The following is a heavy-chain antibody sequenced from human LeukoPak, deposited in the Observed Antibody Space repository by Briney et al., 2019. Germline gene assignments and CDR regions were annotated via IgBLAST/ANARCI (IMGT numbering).Heavy chain of an antibody. J-gene: IGHJ4*02. V-gene: IGHV3-48*02. CDR2: IRSGSSTI. D-gene: IGHD2-2*01. CDR1: GFTFSRYA. Sequence: PGGSLRLSCAASGFTFSRYAMNWVRQTPGKGLEWLSYIRSGSSTIWYADSVKGRFTISRDNGKNSLYLQMDSLRDDDTAVYYCARSLDDTSSFDQWGQGTLVTVSS. CDR3: ARSLDDTSSFDQ.